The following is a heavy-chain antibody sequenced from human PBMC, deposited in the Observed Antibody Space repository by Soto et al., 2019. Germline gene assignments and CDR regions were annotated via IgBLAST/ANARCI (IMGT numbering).Heavy chain of an antibody. Sequence: QVQLVQSGAEVKKPGASVKVSCKASGYTFTSYGISWVRQATGQGLEWMGWISGYNGNTNYAQKLQGRVTMTRDTSPSTAYMELRSLRSDGTALYYCAGYDSSGWYPFDYYCYGMDVWGQGTTVTVSS. CDR2: ISGYNGNT. D-gene: IGHD6-19*01. CDR1: GYTFTSYG. CDR3: AGYDSSGWYPFDYYCYGMDV. J-gene: IGHJ6*02. V-gene: IGHV1-18*01.